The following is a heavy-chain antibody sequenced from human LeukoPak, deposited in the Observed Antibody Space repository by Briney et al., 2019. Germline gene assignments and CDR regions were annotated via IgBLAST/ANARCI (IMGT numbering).Heavy chain of an antibody. CDR2: ITGSSSYT. CDR1: GFTFSDYS. CDR3: ARGHYYGSGPYVF. J-gene: IGHJ4*02. V-gene: IGHV3-11*06. Sequence: GGSLRLSCAASGFTFSDYSMTWIRQAPGKGLEWVSYITGSSSYTNYADSVKGRFTISRDNAENSLYLQMNSLRAEDTAVYYCARGHYYGSGPYVFWGQGTLVTVSS. D-gene: IGHD3-10*01.